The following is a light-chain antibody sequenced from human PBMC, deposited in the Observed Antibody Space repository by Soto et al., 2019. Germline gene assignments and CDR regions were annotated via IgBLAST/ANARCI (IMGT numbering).Light chain of an antibody. J-gene: IGKJ4*01. Sequence: ELVVTPSPATLSVSPGERVTLSCRTSQDVSSKLAWYQQKAGQAPSLLIYDASTRATGTPARFSGSGSGTEFTLAVSSLQSEDYAVYFCQQYIRWPLTFGGGTKVDIK. V-gene: IGKV3D-15*01. CDR1: QDVSSK. CDR3: QQYIRWPLT. CDR2: DAS.